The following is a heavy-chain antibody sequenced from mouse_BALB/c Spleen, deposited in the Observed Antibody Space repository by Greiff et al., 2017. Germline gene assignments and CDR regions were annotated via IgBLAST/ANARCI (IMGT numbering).Heavy chain of an antibody. CDR2: INSNGGST. CDR1: GFTFSSYG. V-gene: IGHV5-6-3*01. Sequence: DVMLVESGGGLVQPGGSLKLSCAASGFTFSSYGMSWVRQTPDKRLELVATINSNGGSTYYPDSVKGRFTISRDNAKNTLYLQMSSLKSEDTAMYYCARENYRYAWFAYWGQGTLVTVSA. D-gene: IGHD2-14*01. J-gene: IGHJ3*01. CDR3: ARENYRYAWFAY.